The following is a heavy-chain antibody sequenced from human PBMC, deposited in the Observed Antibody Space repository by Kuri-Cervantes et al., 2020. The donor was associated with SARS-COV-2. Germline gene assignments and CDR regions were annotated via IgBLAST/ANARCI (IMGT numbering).Heavy chain of an antibody. Sequence: GESLKSSCAASGFTFSSYAMHWVRQAPGKGLEWVAVISYDGSNKYYADSVKGRFTISRDNSKNTLYLQMNSLRAEDTAVYYCATIAIVVVFNNWFDPWGQGTLVTVSS. V-gene: IGHV3-30-3*01. CDR3: ATIAIVVVFNNWFDP. J-gene: IGHJ5*02. CDR1: GFTFSSYA. CDR2: ISYDGSNK. D-gene: IGHD2-2*01.